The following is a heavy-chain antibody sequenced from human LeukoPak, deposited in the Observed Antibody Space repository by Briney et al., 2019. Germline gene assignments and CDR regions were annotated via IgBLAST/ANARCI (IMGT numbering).Heavy chain of an antibody. V-gene: IGHV3-49*04. D-gene: IGHD3-22*01. J-gene: IGHJ3*02. CDR1: GFTFGDYA. Sequence: GGSLRLSCTASGFTFGDYAMNWVRQAPGKGLEWVGFIRSNAYGGTTEYAASVKGRFTISRDDSKSIAYLQMNSLKTEDTAVYYCANSGDSSGYYHGAFDIWGQGTMVTVSS. CDR2: IRSNAYGGTT. CDR3: ANSGDSSGYYHGAFDI.